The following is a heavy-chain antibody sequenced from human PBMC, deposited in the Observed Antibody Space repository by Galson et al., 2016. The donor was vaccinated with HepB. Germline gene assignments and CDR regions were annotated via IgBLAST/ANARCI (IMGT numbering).Heavy chain of an antibody. CDR2: ISYTVAA. V-gene: IGHV4-31*03. CDR3: ARGPPEYLDSGSFYSGWFDP. Sequence: TLSLTCSVSGGAINSAYHWSWIRQHPGKGPEGIGYISYTVAANYKSSLKSRLFMSIDTSKIQFALKLSAVTAADIAVYYWARGPPEYLDSGSFYSGWFDPWGQGTLVTVSS. CDR1: GGAINSAYH. J-gene: IGHJ5*02. D-gene: IGHD3-10*01.